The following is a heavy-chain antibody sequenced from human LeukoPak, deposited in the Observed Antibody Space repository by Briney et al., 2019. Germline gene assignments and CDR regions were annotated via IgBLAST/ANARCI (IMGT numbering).Heavy chain of an antibody. CDR3: ARESAYHFDH. D-gene: IGHD3-16*01. V-gene: IGHV3-11*01. J-gene: IGHJ4*02. CDR1: GFTYSGYF. CDR2: ISSSGGDTI. Sequence: GGSLRLSCAASGFTYSGYFMSWIHQAPGKGLEWISYISSSGGDTIYYADSVRGRFTISRDNSKNSLYLQMDNLRADDTAVYYCARESAYHFDHWGQGTLVTVSS.